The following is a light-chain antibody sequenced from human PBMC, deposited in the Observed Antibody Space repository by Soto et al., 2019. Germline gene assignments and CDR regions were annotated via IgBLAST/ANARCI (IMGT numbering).Light chain of an antibody. Sequence: QSALTQPASVSGSPGQSITVSCTGTSSDVGGHNYVSWFQQHPGQAPKLLIYEVTTRPSGVSTRFSGSKSGNTASLTISGLQAEDEADYPCSSSSSSGTLFVFGTGTKLTVL. CDR2: EVT. CDR1: SSDVGGHNY. V-gene: IGLV2-14*01. CDR3: SSSSSSGTLFV. J-gene: IGLJ1*01.